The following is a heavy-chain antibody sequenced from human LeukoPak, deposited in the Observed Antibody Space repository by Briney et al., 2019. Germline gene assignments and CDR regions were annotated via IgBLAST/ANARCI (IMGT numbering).Heavy chain of an antibody. CDR3: AREIPKGTFDY. D-gene: IGHD2-21*01. V-gene: IGHV4-59*01. Sequence: SETLSLTCTVFGGSISSYYWSWIRQPPGKGLEWIGYIYYSGSTNYNPSLKSRVTISVDTSKNQFSLKLSSVTAADTAVYYCAREIPKGTFDYWGQGTLVTVSS. CDR1: GGSISSYY. J-gene: IGHJ4*02. CDR2: IYYSGST.